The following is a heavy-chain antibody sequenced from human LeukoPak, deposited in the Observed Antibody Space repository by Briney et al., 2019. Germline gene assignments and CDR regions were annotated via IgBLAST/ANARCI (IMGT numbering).Heavy chain of an antibody. D-gene: IGHD3-3*01. Sequence: SETLSLTCTFTGGSMSSHYWSWIRQPPGKGLEWIGYIHYSGSTNYNPSLKSRIAISVDTSKNQLSLKLSSVTAAYTAVYSCARIYPFWSGPYSTSYYFDNWGQGTLVAVSS. V-gene: IGHV4-59*11. CDR3: ARIYPFWSGPYSTSYYFDN. J-gene: IGHJ4*02. CDR1: GGSMSSHY. CDR2: IHYSGST.